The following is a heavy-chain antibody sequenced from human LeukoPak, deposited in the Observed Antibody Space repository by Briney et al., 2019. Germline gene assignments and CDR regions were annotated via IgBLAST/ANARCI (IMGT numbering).Heavy chain of an antibody. Sequence: ASVKVSCKASGGTFSSYAISWVRQAPGQGLEWMGGIIPIFGTANYAQKFQGRVTITADESTSTAYMELSSLRSEGTAVYYCAREGYCSGGSCYSEYFQHWGQGTLVTVSS. CDR1: GGTFSSYA. CDR3: AREGYCSGGSCYSEYFQH. V-gene: IGHV1-69*13. D-gene: IGHD2-15*01. J-gene: IGHJ1*01. CDR2: IIPIFGTA.